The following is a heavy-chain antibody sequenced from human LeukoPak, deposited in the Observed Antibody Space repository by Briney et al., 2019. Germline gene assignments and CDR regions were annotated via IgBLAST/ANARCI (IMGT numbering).Heavy chain of an antibody. J-gene: IGHJ4*02. CDR1: GLNFADSA. CDR2: ISADGGST. CDR3: AKESGKFDY. V-gene: IGHV3-43*02. Sequence: PGGSLRLSCVASGLNFADSAMHWVRQAPGKGLEWVSLISADGGSTFSADSVKGRFSISRDNSKNSLYLQMNSLRSEGTAMYYCAKESGKFDYWGQGTLVAVSS.